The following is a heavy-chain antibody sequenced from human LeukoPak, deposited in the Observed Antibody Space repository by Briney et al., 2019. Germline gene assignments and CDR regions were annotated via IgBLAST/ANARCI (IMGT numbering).Heavy chain of an antibody. D-gene: IGHD4-17*01. CDR1: GYTFTGYY. CDR3: ARDYGDYHFDY. V-gene: IGHV1-2*02. CDR2: INPNSGGT. J-gene: IGHJ4*02. Sequence: ASVKVSCKASGYTFTGYYLHWVRQAPGQGLEWVGWINPNSGGTNYAQKFQGRVTMTRDTSISTAYMELSRLRSDDTAVYYCARDYGDYHFDYWGQGTLVTVSS.